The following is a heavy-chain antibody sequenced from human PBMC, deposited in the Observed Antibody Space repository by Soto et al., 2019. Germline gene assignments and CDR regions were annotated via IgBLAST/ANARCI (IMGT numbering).Heavy chain of an antibody. V-gene: IGHV3-30-3*01. J-gene: IGHJ2*01. CDR3: ARPYADSSASSTRYFDL. D-gene: IGHD3-22*01. CDR1: GFTFSSYA. CDR2: ISYDGSNK. Sequence: QVQLVESGGGVVQPGRSLRLSCAASGFTFSSYAMHWVRQAPGKGLEWVAVISYDGSNKYYADSVKGRFTISRDNSKNTLFLQMNSLRAEDTAVFYCARPYADSSASSTRYFDLWGRGTLVTVSS.